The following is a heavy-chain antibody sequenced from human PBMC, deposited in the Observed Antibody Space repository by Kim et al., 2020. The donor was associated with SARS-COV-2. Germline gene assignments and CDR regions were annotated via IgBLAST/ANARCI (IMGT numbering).Heavy chain of an antibody. V-gene: IGHV3-15*01. D-gene: IGHD6-6*01. CDR1: GFTFTYAW. CDR3: STDGPSGTSWP. CDR2: IKSKSAGGTA. Sequence: GGSLRLSCAASGFTFTYAWMTWVRQAPGKGLEWVGRIKSKSAGGTADYAAPVKGRFTISRDDSEDTLYLQMNSLKTDDTAVYYCSTDGPSGTSWPWGQGTLVTVSS. J-gene: IGHJ5*02.